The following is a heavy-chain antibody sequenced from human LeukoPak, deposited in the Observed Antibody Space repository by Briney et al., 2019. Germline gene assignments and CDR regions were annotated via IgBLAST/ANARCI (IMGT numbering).Heavy chain of an antibody. D-gene: IGHD1-26*01. V-gene: IGHV4-38-2*02. J-gene: IGHJ4*02. Sequence: SETLSLTCTVSGYSISSGYYWGWIRQPPGKGLEWIGSIYHSGSTYYNPSLKSRVTISVDTSKNQFSLKLSSVTAADTAVYYCARVVSGRGPVDYWGQGTLVTVSS. CDR2: IYHSGST. CDR3: ARVVSGRGPVDY. CDR1: GYSISSGYY.